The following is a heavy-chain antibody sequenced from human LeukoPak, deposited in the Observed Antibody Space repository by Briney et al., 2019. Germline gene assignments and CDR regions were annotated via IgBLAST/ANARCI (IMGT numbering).Heavy chain of an antibody. CDR1: GFSISHYY. D-gene: IGHD3-22*01. J-gene: IGHJ4*02. V-gene: IGHV3-53*01. CDR3: AKVRVIVVDY. CDR2: IYTGGGT. Sequence: GGSLRLSCAASGFSISHYYMTWVRQTPGKGLDWVSVIYTGGGTNYGDSVKGRFTISRDNSKNTLYLQMNSLRAEDTAVYYCAKVRVIVVDYWGQGTLVTVSS.